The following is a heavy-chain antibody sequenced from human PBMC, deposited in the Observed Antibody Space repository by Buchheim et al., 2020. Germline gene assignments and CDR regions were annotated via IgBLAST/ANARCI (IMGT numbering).Heavy chain of an antibody. V-gene: IGHV1-8*01. CDR2: MNPNSGNT. Sequence: QVQLVQSGAEVKKPGASVKVSCKASGYTFTSYDINWVRQATGQGLEWMGWMNPNSGNTGYAQKFQGRVTMTRNTSISTAYMELSSLRSEDTAVYYCARGVVSGIAAAGTSKRVAEYYYYMDVWGKGTT. CDR3: ARGVVSGIAAAGTSKRVAEYYYYMDV. D-gene: IGHD6-13*01. CDR1: GYTFTSYD. J-gene: IGHJ6*03.